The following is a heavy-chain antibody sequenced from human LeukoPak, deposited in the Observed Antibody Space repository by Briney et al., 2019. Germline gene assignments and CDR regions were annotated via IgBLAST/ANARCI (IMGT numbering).Heavy chain of an antibody. J-gene: IGHJ6*03. CDR2: INDSATT. Sequence: PSETLSLTCAVYGGSFSGYYWGWIRQPPREVLEWNGEINDSATTSNNTSLKSRVTISVDTSKNQFSLQLSSVTAADTAVYYCARGETYYDILTGYPFRYYYYMDVWGKGTTVTISS. V-gene: IGHV4-34*01. D-gene: IGHD3-9*01. CDR3: ARGETYYDILTGYPFRYYYYMDV. CDR1: GGSFSGYY.